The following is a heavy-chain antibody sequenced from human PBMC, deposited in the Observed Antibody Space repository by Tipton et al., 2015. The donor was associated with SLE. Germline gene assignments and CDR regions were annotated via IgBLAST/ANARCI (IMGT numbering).Heavy chain of an antibody. CDR1: GGSITSHY. Sequence: TLSLTCTVSGGSITSHYWTWIRQPPGKGLEWIGYIYYSGSTNCNPSLKSRVTISADTSKNQFSLKRTSVTAADTAVYYCARGSWGDALDTWGQGTMVSVSS. CDR3: ARGSWGDALDT. CDR2: IYYSGST. J-gene: IGHJ3*02. D-gene: IGHD3-16*01. V-gene: IGHV4-59*08.